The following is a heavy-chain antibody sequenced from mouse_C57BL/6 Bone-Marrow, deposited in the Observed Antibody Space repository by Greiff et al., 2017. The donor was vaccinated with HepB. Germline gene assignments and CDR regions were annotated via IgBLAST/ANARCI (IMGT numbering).Heavy chain of an antibody. Sequence: QVQLQQPGAELVKPGASVKLSCKASGYTFTSYWMHWVKQRPGQGLEWIGMIHPNSGSTNYNEKFKSKATLTVDKSSSTAYMQLSSLTSEDSAVYYCERLGYYYGSPYAMDYWGQGTSVTVSS. D-gene: IGHD1-1*01. J-gene: IGHJ4*01. CDR3: ERLGYYYGSPYAMDY. CDR1: GYTFTSYW. CDR2: IHPNSGST. V-gene: IGHV1-64*01.